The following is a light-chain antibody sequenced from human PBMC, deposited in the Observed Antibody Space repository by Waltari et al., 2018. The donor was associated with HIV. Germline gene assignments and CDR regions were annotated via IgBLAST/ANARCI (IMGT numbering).Light chain of an antibody. V-gene: IGLV2-11*01. CDR1: NSDVGGYNY. J-gene: IGLJ2*01. CDR2: DVT. CDR3: CSYAGSYTWL. Sequence: QSALTQPRSVSGSPGQSVTISCIGTNSDVGGYNYVSWYRQHPGEAPKLRIYDVTKRPSGVPVRFSGAKSVNTASLTVSGLQADDEAEYYCCSYAGSYTWLFGGGTKLTVL.